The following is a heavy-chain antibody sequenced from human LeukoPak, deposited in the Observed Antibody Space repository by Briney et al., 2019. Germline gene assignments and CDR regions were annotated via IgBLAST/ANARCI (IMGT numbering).Heavy chain of an antibody. V-gene: IGHV1-2*06. CDR1: GYIFTGYY. CDR2: INPNSGGT. J-gene: IGHJ5*02. Sequence: GASVKVSCKASGYIFTGYYMHWVRQAPGQGLEWMGRINPNSGGTNYAQKFQGRVTMTRDTSISTAYMELSRLRSDDTAVYYCASVRYCSGGSCPNEGDWFDPWGQGTLVTVSS. CDR3: ASVRYCSGGSCPNEGDWFDP. D-gene: IGHD2-15*01.